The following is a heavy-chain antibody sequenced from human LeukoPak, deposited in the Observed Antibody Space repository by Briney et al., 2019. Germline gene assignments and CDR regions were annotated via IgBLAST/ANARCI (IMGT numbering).Heavy chain of an antibody. D-gene: IGHD4-23*01. CDR3: AGDYGGNSWDY. CDR2: ISSSGSTI. V-gene: IGHV3-11*01. J-gene: IGHJ4*02. CDR1: GFTFGAYT. Sequence: GGSLRLSCAASGFTFGAYTINWIRQAPGKGLEWVSYISSSGSTIYYADSVKGRFTISRDNAKNSLYLQMNSLRAEDTAVYYCAGDYGGNSWDYWGQGTLVTVSS.